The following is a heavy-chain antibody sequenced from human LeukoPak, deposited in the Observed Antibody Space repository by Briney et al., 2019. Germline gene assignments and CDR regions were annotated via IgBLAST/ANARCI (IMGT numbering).Heavy chain of an antibody. D-gene: IGHD3-10*01. Sequence: ASVKLSCKASGYTFTGYYMHWVRHAPGQGLEWMGWINPNSGGTNYAQKFQGRVTMTRDTSISTAYMELSRLRSDDTAVYYCARDLLNYYGSGTPTKNWFDPWGQGTLVTVSS. CDR3: ARDLLNYYGSGTPTKNWFDP. CDR2: INPNSGGT. V-gene: IGHV1-2*02. CDR1: GYTFTGYY. J-gene: IGHJ5*02.